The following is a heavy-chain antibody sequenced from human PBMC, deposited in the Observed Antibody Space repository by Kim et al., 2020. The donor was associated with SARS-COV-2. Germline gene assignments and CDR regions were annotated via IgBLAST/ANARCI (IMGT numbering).Heavy chain of an antibody. CDR2: IDPSDSYT. Sequence: GESLKISCKGSGYSFTSYWISWVRQMPGKGLEWMGRIDPSDSYTNYSPSFQGHVTISADKSISTAYLQWSSLKASDTAMYYCARHSNGIAAAGTVHYYYYYGMDVWGQGTTVTVSS. CDR1: GYSFTSYW. D-gene: IGHD6-13*01. V-gene: IGHV5-10-1*01. CDR3: ARHSNGIAAAGTVHYYYYYGMDV. J-gene: IGHJ6*02.